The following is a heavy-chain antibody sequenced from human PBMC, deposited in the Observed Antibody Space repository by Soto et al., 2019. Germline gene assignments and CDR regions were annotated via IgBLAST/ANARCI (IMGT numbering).Heavy chain of an antibody. CDR3: VRRVNIPSWYFDL. D-gene: IGHD2-21*01. CDR2: INYSGTA. Sequence: QVELQQSGPGVVRPSETLSLTCSVSGASISKTSSYWGWIRQPPGKGLEWIGSINYSGTAYYSPSLRSRXTLSXXXXXXXXXXXXXXVTAADTAFYFCVRRVNIPSWYFDLWGREKPVIVSS. CDR1: GASISKTSSY. V-gene: IGHV4-39*01. J-gene: IGHJ2*01.